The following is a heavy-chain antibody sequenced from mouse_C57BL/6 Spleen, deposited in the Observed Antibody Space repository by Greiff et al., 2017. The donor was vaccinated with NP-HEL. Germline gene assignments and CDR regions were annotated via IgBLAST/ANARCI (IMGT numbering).Heavy chain of an antibody. CDR1: GYTFTDYN. V-gene: IGHV1-18*01. CDR3: ARSHRYYGSSYFDY. Sequence: EVQLQQSGPELVKPGASVKIPCKASGYTFTDYNMDWVKQSHGKSLEWIGDINPNNGGTIYNQKFKGKATLTVDKSSSTAYMELRSLTSENTAVYYCARSHRYYGSSYFDYWGQGTTLTVSS. D-gene: IGHD1-1*01. J-gene: IGHJ2*01. CDR2: INPNNGGT.